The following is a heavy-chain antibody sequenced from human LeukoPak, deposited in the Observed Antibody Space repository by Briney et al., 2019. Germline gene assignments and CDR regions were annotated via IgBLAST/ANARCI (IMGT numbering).Heavy chain of an antibody. Sequence: SETLSLTCTVSGGSISSYYWSWIRQPPGKGLEWIGYIYYSGSTNYNPSLKSRVTISVDTSKNQFSLKLSSVTAADTAVYYCARAYYYDSSGYSHLRSPFDYWGQGTLVTVSS. CDR1: GGSISSYY. CDR3: ARAYYYDSSGYSHLRSPFDY. V-gene: IGHV4-59*01. D-gene: IGHD3-22*01. CDR2: IYYSGST. J-gene: IGHJ4*02.